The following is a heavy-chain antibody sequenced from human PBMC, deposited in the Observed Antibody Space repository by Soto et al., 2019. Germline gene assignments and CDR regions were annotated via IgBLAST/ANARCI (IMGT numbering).Heavy chain of an antibody. CDR2: IYYSGRT. Sequence: QVQLQESGPGLVKPSQTLSLTCTVSGGSISSGGYYWSWIRQHTGKGLEWIGYIYYSGRTYYNPSLNSRVTISVDTSKNQFSLNLSAVTAADTAVYYCARGGRRSPGMDVWGQGTTVTVSS. J-gene: IGHJ6*02. V-gene: IGHV4-31*03. CDR1: GGSISSGGYY. CDR3: ARGGRRSPGMDV.